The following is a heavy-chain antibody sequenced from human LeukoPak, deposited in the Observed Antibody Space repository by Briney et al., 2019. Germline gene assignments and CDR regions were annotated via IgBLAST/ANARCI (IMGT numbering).Heavy chain of an antibody. J-gene: IGHJ4*02. CDR1: GFTFSSYA. CDR2: ISYDETNK. V-gene: IGHV3-30*03. CDR3: ARDLDY. Sequence: GGSLRLSCAASGFTFSSYAMHWVRQAPGKGLEWVAVISYDETNKYYGESLQGRFTISRDNSKNTLYLQMNSLRAEDTAVYYCARDLDYWGQGTLVTVSS.